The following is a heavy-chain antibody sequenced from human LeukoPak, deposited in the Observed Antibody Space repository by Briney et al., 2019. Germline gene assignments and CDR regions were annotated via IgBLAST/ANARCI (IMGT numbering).Heavy chain of an antibody. CDR3: ARADCSSTSCYGRLIDY. CDR2: INHSGST. D-gene: IGHD2-2*01. CDR1: GGSISSSSYY. V-gene: IGHV4-39*07. J-gene: IGHJ4*02. Sequence: SETLSLTCTVSGGSISSSSYYWGWIRQPPGKGLEWIGEINHSGSTNYNPSLKSRVTISVDTSKNQFSLKLSSVTAADTAVYYCARADCSSTSCYGRLIDYWGQGTLVTVSS.